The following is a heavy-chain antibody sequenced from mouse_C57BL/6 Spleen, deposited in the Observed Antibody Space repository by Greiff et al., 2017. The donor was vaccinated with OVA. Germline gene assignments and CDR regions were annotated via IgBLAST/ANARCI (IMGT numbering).Heavy chain of an antibody. J-gene: IGHJ2*01. CDR3: ARVDYGSAGFDY. CDR2: ISYDGSN. CDR1: GYSITSGYY. V-gene: IGHV3-6*01. D-gene: IGHD1-1*01. Sequence: EVQRVESGPGLVKPSQSLSLTCSVTGYSITSGYYWNWIRQFPGNKLEWMGYISYDGSNNYNPSLKNRISITRDTSKNQFFLKLNSVTTEDTATYYCARVDYGSAGFDYWGQGTTLTVSS.